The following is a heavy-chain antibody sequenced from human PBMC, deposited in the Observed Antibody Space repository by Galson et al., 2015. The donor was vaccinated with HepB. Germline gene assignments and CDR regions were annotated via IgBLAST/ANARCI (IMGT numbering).Heavy chain of an antibody. V-gene: IGHV5-51*01. D-gene: IGHD5-24*01. J-gene: IGHJ3*02. Sequence: QSGAEVKKPGESLKISCKGSGYRITSYWIGWVRQMPGKGLEWMGIIYPGDSDTRYSPSFQGQVTISADKSVSTAYLQWSSLKASDTAMDYCARLHPRRDGYNHGAFDICGQGTMVSVSS. CDR3: ARLHPRRDGYNHGAFDI. CDR2: IYPGDSDT. CDR1: GYRITSYW.